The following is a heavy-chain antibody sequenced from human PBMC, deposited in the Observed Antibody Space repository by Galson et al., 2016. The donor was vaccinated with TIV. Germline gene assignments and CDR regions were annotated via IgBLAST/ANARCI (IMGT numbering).Heavy chain of an antibody. D-gene: IGHD3-3*01. CDR1: GGTFSSYV. CDR2: IIPMFGTA. V-gene: IGHV1-69*13. J-gene: IGHJ6*02. CDR3: AKDRNTVFDTHYSYYGLDV. Sequence: SVKVSCKASGGTFSSYVIKWVRQAPGQGLEWMGEIIPMFGTANYAQKFQGRVTITADESTSTAYMELSSLRSEDTAVYYCAKDRNTVFDTHYSYYGLDVWGQGTTVIVSS.